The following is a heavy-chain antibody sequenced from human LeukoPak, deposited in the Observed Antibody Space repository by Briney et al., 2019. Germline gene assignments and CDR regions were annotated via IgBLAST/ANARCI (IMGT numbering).Heavy chain of an antibody. Sequence: ASVKVSCKASGYTFTSYAMHWVRQAPGQRLEWMGWIDAGNGNTKYSQKFQGRVTITRDTSASTAYMELSSLRSEDTAVYYCAREGGGYDPWSDPWGQGTLVTVSS. V-gene: IGHV1-3*01. J-gene: IGHJ5*02. CDR2: IDAGNGNT. CDR3: AREGGGYDPWSDP. CDR1: GYTFTSYA. D-gene: IGHD5-12*01.